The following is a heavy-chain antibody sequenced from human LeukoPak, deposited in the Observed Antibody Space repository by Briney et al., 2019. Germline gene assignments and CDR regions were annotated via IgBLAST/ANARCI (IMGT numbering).Heavy chain of an antibody. CDR3: ARSAARRLYYYYYMDV. CDR2: IIPIFGTA. D-gene: IGHD2-2*01. Sequence: SVKVSCKASGGTFSSYAISWVRQAPGQGLEWMGGIIPIFGTANYAQKFQGRVTITADESTSTAYMELSSLRSEDTAVYYCARSAARRLYYYYYMDVWGKGTTVTVSS. CDR1: GGTFSSYA. V-gene: IGHV1-69*01. J-gene: IGHJ6*03.